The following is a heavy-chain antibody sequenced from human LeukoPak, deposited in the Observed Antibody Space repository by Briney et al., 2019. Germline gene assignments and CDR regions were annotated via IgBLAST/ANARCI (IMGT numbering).Heavy chain of an antibody. V-gene: IGHV4-39*01. D-gene: IGHD6-13*01. Sequence: GSLRLSCAASGFTFSSYAMSWIRQPPGKGLEWIGSIYYSGSTYYNPSLKSRVTISVGTSKNQFSLKLSSVTAADTAVYYCASRPRYSSSWGEATFDYWGQGTLVTVSS. J-gene: IGHJ4*02. CDR3: ASRPRYSSSWGEATFDY. CDR2: IYYSGST. CDR1: GFTFSSYA.